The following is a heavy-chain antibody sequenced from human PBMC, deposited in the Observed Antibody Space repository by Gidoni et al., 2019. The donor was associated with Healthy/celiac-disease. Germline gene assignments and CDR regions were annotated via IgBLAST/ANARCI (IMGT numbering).Heavy chain of an antibody. D-gene: IGHD5-18*01. J-gene: IGHJ6*02. V-gene: IGHV3-43*01. CDR2: ISWDGGST. CDR3: AKGGLYSYGSGMDV. Sequence: EVQLVESGGVVVQPGGSLRLSCAASGFTFEDYTMHWVRQAPGKGVEWVSFISWDGGSTYYADSVKGRFTISRDNSKNSLYLQMNSLRTEDTALYYCAKGGLYSYGSGMDVWGQGTTVTVSS. CDR1: GFTFEDYT.